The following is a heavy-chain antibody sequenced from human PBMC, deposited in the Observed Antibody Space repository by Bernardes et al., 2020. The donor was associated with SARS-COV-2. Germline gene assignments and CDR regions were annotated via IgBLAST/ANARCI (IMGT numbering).Heavy chain of an antibody. CDR1: GYTFPNYD. CDR2: ISVNNGNI. V-gene: IGHV1-18*01. Sequence: ASVKVSCKASGYTFPNYDISWVRQAPGQGLEWMGWISVNNGNIKYAQKLQGRVTMTTDTSTSTAYMEVRSLRSDDTAVYYCARGHGDYFDYWGQGTLVTVYS. CDR3: ARGHGDYFDY. D-gene: IGHD4-17*01. J-gene: IGHJ4*02.